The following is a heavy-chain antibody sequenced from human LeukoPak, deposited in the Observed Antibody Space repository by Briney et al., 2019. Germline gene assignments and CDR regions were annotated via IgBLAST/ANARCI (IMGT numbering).Heavy chain of an antibody. V-gene: IGHV3-20*04. J-gene: IGHJ6*04. Sequence: GGSLRLSCAASGFTFDDYGMSWVRQAPGKGLEWVSGINWNGGSTGYADSVKGRFSISRDNAKNSLYLQMNSLRAEDTAVYYCAELGITMIGGVWGKGTTVTISS. CDR3: AELGITMIGGV. D-gene: IGHD3-10*02. CDR1: GFTFDDYG. CDR2: INWNGGST.